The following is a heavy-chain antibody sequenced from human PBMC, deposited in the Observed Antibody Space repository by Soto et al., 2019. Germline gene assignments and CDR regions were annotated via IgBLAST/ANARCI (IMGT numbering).Heavy chain of an antibody. D-gene: IGHD4-17*01. CDR3: TTDYGGKPGPI. CDR1: GFTFSNAW. J-gene: IGHJ4*02. V-gene: IGHV3-15*01. Sequence: LRLSCAASGFTFSNAWMSWVRQAPGKGLEWVGRIKSKTDGGTTDYAAPVKGRFTISRDDSKNTLYLQMNSLKTEDTAVYYCTTDYGGKPGPIWGQGTLVTVSS. CDR2: IKSKTDGGTT.